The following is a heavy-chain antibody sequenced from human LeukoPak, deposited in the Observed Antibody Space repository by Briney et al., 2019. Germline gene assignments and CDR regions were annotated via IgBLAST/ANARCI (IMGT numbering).Heavy chain of an antibody. CDR1: GFTVSSNY. D-gene: IGHD1-1*01. J-gene: IGHJ6*02. Sequence: EPGGSLRLSCAASGFTVSSNYMSWVRQAPGKGLEWVSVIYSGGSTYYADSVKGRFTISRDNSKNTLYLQMNSLRAEDTAVYYCARGSRSVPYYYGMDVWGQGTTVTVSS. CDR2: IYSGGST. V-gene: IGHV3-66*01. CDR3: ARGSRSVPYYYGMDV.